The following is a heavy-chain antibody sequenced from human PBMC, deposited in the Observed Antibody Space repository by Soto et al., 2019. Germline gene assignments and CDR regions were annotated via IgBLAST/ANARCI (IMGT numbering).Heavy chain of an antibody. Sequence: VLLQESGPRLLRPSETLSLTCTVSDDSFRGAEYYWSWIRQPLGKGPGWIGYTYYNGDTKYNPALRGRVTMSEDTSKNQFSLRLSSVTAADTAVYFCARGPAYINGWRTFDLWGRGILVTVSS. J-gene: IGHJ4*02. V-gene: IGHV4-61*08. CDR3: ARGPAYINGWRTFDL. D-gene: IGHD6-19*01. CDR2: TYYNGDT. CDR1: DDSFRGAEYY.